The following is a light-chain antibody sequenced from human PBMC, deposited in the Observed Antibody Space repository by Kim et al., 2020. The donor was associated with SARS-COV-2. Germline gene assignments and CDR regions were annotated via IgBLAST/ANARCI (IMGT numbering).Light chain of an antibody. Sequence: VAFAQTVRITDRGDRLRRSFPNWYQQRPGQAPVVIIYGEKKRPTGSPDRYSGSRSGDTASLTITGAQAEDEGDYFCHSRDRTGDQIFGSGTKVTVL. J-gene: IGLJ6*01. CDR3: HSRDRTGDQI. CDR2: GEK. V-gene: IGLV3-19*01. CDR1: RLRRSF.